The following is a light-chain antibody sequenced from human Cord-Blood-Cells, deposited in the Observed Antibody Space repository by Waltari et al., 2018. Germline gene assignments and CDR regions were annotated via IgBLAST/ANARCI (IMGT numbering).Light chain of an antibody. V-gene: IGLV2-14*03. CDR1: SSDVGGYNY. CDR2: DVS. J-gene: IGLJ1*01. Sequence: QSALTPPASVSGSPGQSITISCTGTSSDVGGYNYVSWYQQHPGKAPKCMIYDVSNRPSGVSNRFSGSKSGNTAPLTISGLQAEDEADYYCSSYTSSSTYVFGTGTKVTVL. CDR3: SSYTSSSTYV.